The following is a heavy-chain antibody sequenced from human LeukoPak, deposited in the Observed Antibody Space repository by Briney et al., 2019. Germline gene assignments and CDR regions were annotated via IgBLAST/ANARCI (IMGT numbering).Heavy chain of an antibody. V-gene: IGHV1-2*06. Sequence: ASVKVSCKASGYTFTGYYIHWVRQAPGQGLEWMGRINPNSGGTNYAQKFQGRVTMTRDTSISTAFMELSRLTSDDTAVYYCARDTSSGWYGVDYWGQGTLVTVSS. D-gene: IGHD6-19*01. CDR3: ARDTSSGWYGVDY. CDR2: INPNSGGT. CDR1: GYTFTGYY. J-gene: IGHJ4*02.